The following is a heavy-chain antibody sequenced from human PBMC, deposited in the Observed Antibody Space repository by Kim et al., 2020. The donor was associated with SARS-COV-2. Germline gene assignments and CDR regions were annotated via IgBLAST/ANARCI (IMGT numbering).Heavy chain of an antibody. Sequence: AQKFQGRVTMTRDTSTSTVYMELSSLRSEDTAVYYCARVLAGLAKGPFDYWGQGTLVTVSS. CDR3: ARVLAGLAKGPFDY. V-gene: IGHV1-46*01. D-gene: IGHD2-8*02. J-gene: IGHJ4*02.